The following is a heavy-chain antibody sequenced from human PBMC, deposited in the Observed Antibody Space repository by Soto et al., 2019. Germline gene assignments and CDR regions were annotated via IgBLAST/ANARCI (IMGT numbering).Heavy chain of an antibody. CDR1: GFTFSSYA. CDR3: ARDGSHFIAVARFSWFDP. Sequence: GGSLRLSCAASGFTFSSYAMHWVRQAPGKGLEWVAVISYDGSNKYYADSVKGRFTISRDNSKNTLYLQMNSLRAEDTAVYYCARDGSHFIAVARFSWFDPWGQGTLVTVSS. V-gene: IGHV3-30-3*01. J-gene: IGHJ5*02. D-gene: IGHD6-19*01. CDR2: ISYDGSNK.